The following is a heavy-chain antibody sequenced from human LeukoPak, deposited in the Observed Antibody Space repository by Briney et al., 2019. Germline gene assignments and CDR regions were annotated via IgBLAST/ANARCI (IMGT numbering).Heavy chain of an antibody. J-gene: IGHJ4*02. CDR3: ARVLPVPYLLDS. D-gene: IGHD3-10*02. Sequence: SETLSLTCGISGHSTTRGYYWAWFRQSPGKALEWIATFFQSEKSFYNASLKSRVLMSLDTSKSQFSLNLTSATAADTAVYYCARVLPVPYLLDSWGQGTHVTVSS. CDR2: FFQSEKS. CDR1: GHSTTRGYY. V-gene: IGHV4-38-2*01.